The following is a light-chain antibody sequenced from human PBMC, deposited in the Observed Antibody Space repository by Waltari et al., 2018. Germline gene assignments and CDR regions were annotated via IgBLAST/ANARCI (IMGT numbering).Light chain of an antibody. J-gene: IGKJ4*02. CDR2: DAS. CDR3: QQRNSRPRT. Sequence: EIVLTQSPVTLSLSPGERATLSCRASQSISTYLAWYQQKPGQAPRLLIYDASNRATGIPARFSGSGSGTDFTLTISSLESEDFAVYYCQQRNSRPRTFGRGTKVEIK. V-gene: IGKV3-11*01. CDR1: QSISTY.